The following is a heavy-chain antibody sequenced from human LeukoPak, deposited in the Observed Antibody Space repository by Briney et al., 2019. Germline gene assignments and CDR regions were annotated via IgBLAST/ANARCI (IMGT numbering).Heavy chain of an antibody. Sequence: GGSLRLSCAASGFTFTYYAMSWVRQAPGKGLEWVSSISGNGGSTQYAASVQGRFTISRDNSRNTLYLQMNSLRGEDTAVYYCAKDPNGDYIGAFDIWGQGTMVTVSS. CDR3: AKDPNGDYIGAFDI. V-gene: IGHV3-23*01. CDR1: GFTFTYYA. D-gene: IGHD4-17*01. CDR2: ISGNGGST. J-gene: IGHJ3*02.